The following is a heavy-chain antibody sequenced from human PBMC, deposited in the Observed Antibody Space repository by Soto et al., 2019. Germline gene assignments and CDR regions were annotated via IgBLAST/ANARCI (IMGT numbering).Heavy chain of an antibody. V-gene: IGHV1-69*02. Sequence: QVQLVQSGAEVKKPGSSVKVSCKASGGTFSSYTISWVRQAPGQGLEWMGRIIPILGIANYAQKFQGRVTITADXXTXTXXMELSSLRSEDTAVYYCARGAGGYCSGGSCYSLSDWGQGTLVTVSS. CDR1: GGTFSSYT. CDR3: ARGAGGYCSGGSCYSLSD. D-gene: IGHD2-15*01. CDR2: IIPILGIA. J-gene: IGHJ4*02.